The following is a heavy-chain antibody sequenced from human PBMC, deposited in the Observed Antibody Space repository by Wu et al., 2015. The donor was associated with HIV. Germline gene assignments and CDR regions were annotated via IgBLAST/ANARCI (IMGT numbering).Heavy chain of an antibody. V-gene: IGHV1-69*05. Sequence: QVQLVQSGAEVKKPGSSVKVSCKASGGTFSSFSISWVRQAPGQGLEWMGGIIPLFGTAHSAQRFRDRVTITTDESTSTAYMELRSLTSEDTAIYYCARVYSSTWYDFFDSWGQGTLVT. J-gene: IGHJ4*02. CDR1: GGTFSSFS. D-gene: IGHD6-13*01. CDR3: ARVYSSTWYDFFDS. CDR2: IIPLFGTA.